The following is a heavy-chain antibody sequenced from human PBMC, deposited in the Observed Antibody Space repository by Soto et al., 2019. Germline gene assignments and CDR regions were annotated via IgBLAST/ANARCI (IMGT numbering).Heavy chain of an antibody. V-gene: IGHV4-59*01. D-gene: IGHD6-13*01. CDR3: AREGVSSSWYNYYAMDV. Sequence: SETLSLTCTVSGGSISSYYWSWIRQPPGKGLEWIGYIYYSGSTNYNPSLKSRVTISVDTSKNQFSLKLSSVTAADTAVYYCAREGVSSSWYNYYAMDVWGQGTTVTVSS. CDR2: IYYSGST. CDR1: GGSISSYY. J-gene: IGHJ6*02.